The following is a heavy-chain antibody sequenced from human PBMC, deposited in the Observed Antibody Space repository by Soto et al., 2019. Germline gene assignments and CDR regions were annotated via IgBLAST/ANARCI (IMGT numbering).Heavy chain of an antibody. D-gene: IGHD3-3*01. CDR1: GFTFSSYA. J-gene: IGHJ3*02. CDR3: AKGTYYDFWSGHSDAFDI. V-gene: IGHV3-23*01. CDR2: ISGSGGST. Sequence: GGSLRLSCAASGFTFSSYAMSWVRQAPGKGLEWVSAISGSGGSTYYADSMKGRFTISRDNSKNTLYLQMNSLRAEDTAVYYSAKGTYYDFWSGHSDAFDIWGQGTMVTVSS.